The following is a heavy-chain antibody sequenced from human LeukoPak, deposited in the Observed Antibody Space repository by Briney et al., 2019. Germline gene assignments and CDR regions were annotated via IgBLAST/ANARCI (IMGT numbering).Heavy chain of an antibody. V-gene: IGHV3-23*01. CDR1: GFTFSNYV. D-gene: IGHD1-26*01. CDR3: TRRVGGTPDY. Sequence: SGGSLRLSCAASGFTFSNYVMTWVRQAPGKGLEWVSAIGIDVRDSDYADSVKGRFTISRANSKDTVYLQMNGLRAEDTRLYYCTRRVGGTPDYWGLGTLVTVPS. J-gene: IGHJ4*02. CDR2: IGIDVRDS.